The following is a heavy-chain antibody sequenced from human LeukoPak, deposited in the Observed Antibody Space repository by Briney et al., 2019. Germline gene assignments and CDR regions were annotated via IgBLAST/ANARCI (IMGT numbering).Heavy chain of an antibody. CDR3: ARPVRLQNVKWYLDL. J-gene: IGHJ2*01. CDR2: IYYSGST. D-gene: IGHD5-24*01. CDR1: GGSISGYY. V-gene: IGHV4-59*08. Sequence: SETLSLTCTVSGGSISGYYWSWIRQPPGKGLEWIGYIYYSGSTNYNTTNYNPSLTSRVTISVDASKNQFSLKLTSVTAADTAVYYCARPVRLQNVKWYLDLWGRGTLVTVSS.